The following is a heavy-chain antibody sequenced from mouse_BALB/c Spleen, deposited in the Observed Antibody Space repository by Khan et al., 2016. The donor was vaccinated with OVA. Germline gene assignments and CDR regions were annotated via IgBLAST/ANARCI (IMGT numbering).Heavy chain of an antibody. D-gene: IGHD1-2*01. CDR1: GFSLTSYG. CDR2: IWGDGST. Sequence: QVQLKESGPGLVAPSQSLSITCTVSGFSLTSYGVNWVRQPPGKGLEWLGVIWGDGSTNYHSTPMSRLSISQDNSQSQVFLKLSSLQTDDTATYYCAKWGTANYYAMDYWGQGTSVTVSS. J-gene: IGHJ4*01. CDR3: AKWGTANYYAMDY. V-gene: IGHV2-3*01.